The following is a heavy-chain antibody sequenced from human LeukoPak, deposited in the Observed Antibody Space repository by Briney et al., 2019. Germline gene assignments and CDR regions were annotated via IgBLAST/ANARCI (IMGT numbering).Heavy chain of an antibody. CDR3: ATSLGYCSGTSCFPAFDI. J-gene: IGHJ3*02. D-gene: IGHD2-2*01. CDR1: GGSISSSSYY. Sequence: SETLSLTCTVSGGSISSSSYYWGWIRQPPGKGLEWIGSIYYSGSTYYNPSLKSRVTISVDTSKNQFSLKLSSVTAADTAVYYCATSLGYCSGTSCFPAFDIWGQGTMVTVSS. V-gene: IGHV4-39*01. CDR2: IYYSGST.